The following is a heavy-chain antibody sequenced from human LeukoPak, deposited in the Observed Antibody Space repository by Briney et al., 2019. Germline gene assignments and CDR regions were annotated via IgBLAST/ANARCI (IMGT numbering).Heavy chain of an antibody. J-gene: IGHJ4*02. CDR2: IKEDGSRN. CDR3: ARQLSGWYDADPY. D-gene: IGHD6-19*01. CDR1: GFTFSRYW. V-gene: IGHV3-7*05. Sequence: GGSLRLSCAASGFTFSRYWMSWVRQAPGKGLEWVANIKEDGSRNHYVDSVKGRFTISRDNAKNSLYLQMNCLRAEDTAVYYCARQLSGWYDADPYWGQGTLVTVSS.